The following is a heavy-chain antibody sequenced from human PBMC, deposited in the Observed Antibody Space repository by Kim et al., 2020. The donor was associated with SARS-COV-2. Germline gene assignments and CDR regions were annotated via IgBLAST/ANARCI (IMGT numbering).Heavy chain of an antibody. V-gene: IGHV7-4-1*02. CDR1: GYTFTNNA. J-gene: IGHJ4*02. D-gene: IGHD3-16*02. Sequence: ASVPVSCKASGYTFTNNAISWVRQAPGQGLEWMGWINTDTGNPTYAQAFKRRFVFSVDTSVTTPYLQISSLEAEETALYYCSRVIWRTYRYTDYWGQGTL. CDR2: INTDTGNP. CDR3: SRVIWRTYRYTDY.